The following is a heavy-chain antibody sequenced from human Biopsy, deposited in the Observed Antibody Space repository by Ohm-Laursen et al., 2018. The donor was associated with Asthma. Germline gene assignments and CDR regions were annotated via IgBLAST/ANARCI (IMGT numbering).Heavy chain of an antibody. Sequence: SDTLSLTCIVSGDAMSTSGSYWGWIRQSPGKGLEWIGSIYYSGRTYYSPSLESRVTISADTSKNHFSLKVTSVTAADTAVYYCVRGSSSWHHGPFHYYYGLDVWGQGTTATVSS. CDR3: VRGSSSWHHGPFHYYYGLDV. J-gene: IGHJ6*02. V-gene: IGHV4-39*02. CDR1: GDAMSTSGSY. CDR2: IYYSGRT. D-gene: IGHD6-13*01.